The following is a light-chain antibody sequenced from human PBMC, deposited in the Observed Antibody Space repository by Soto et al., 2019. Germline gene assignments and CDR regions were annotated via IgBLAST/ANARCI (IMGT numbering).Light chain of an antibody. J-gene: IGKJ1*01. CDR2: GAS. Sequence: EIVLTQSPGTLSLSPGERATLSCRASRSVSNNYVAWYQRKPGQAPRLLIYGASSRATDIPRRFSGSGSGTDFPLTITRLGPEDFAVYYCRQYGSSPPTFGQGAKVESK. V-gene: IGKV3-20*01. CDR1: RSVSNNY. CDR3: RQYGSSPPT.